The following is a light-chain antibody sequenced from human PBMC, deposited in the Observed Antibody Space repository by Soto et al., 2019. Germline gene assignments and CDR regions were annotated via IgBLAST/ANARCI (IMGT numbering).Light chain of an antibody. CDR2: AAS. J-gene: IGKJ1*01. V-gene: IGKV1-27*01. CDR1: QGISNY. Sequence: DIQMTQSPSSLSASVGDRVTITCRASQGISNYLAWYQQKPGKVPKLLIYAASTLQSGVPSRFSGSGSGTDFTLTISRLQPEDVATYYFQKYNRAPRTFGEGTKVEIK. CDR3: QKYNRAPRT.